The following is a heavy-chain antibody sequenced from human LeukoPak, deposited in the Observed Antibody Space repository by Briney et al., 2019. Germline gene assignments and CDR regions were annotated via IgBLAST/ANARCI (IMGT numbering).Heavy chain of an antibody. CDR2: ISSSSSYI. CDR1: GFTFSSYS. Sequence: GGSLRLSCAASGFTFSSYSMSWVRQAPGKGPEWVSSISSSSSYIYYADSVKGRFTISRDNAKNSLYLQMNSLRAEDTAVYYCARGGEWLPYDYWGQGTLVTVSS. V-gene: IGHV3-21*01. CDR3: ARGGEWLPYDY. D-gene: IGHD3-3*01. J-gene: IGHJ4*02.